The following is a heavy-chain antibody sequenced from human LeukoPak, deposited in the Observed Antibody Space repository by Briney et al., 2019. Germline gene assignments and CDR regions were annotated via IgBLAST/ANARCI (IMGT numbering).Heavy chain of an antibody. J-gene: IGHJ5*02. CDR2: IYHSGST. Sequence: SETLSLTCAVSGYSISSGYYWGWIRQPPGKGLEWIGSIYHSGSTYYNPSLKSRVTISVDTSKSQFSLKLSSVTAADTAVYYCARHVGLAWFDPWGQGTLDTVSS. D-gene: IGHD2-15*01. CDR3: ARHVGLAWFDP. V-gene: IGHV4-38-2*01. CDR1: GYSISSGYY.